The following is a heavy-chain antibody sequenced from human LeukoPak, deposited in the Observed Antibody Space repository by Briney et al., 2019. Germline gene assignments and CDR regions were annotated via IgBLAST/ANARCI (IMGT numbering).Heavy chain of an antibody. CDR2: IFSSTLV. CDR3: ASGPYGGNPFDY. D-gene: IGHD4-23*01. V-gene: IGHV3-48*02. CDR1: GFTFTSYG. J-gene: IGHJ4*02. Sequence: QPGGSLRLSCEASGFTFTSYGMHWVRQSPGRGLEWISFIFSSTLVNYADSVKGRFTISRDNAKNSIYLQMRSLRDEDTAVYYCASGPYGGNPFDYWGQGTPVTVSS.